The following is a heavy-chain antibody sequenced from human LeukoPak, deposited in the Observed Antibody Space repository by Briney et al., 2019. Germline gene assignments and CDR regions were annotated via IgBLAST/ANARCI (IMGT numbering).Heavy chain of an antibody. Sequence: QPGRSLLLSCAASGFTFSSYAMHWVRQAPGKGLEWVAVISYDGSNKYYADSVKGRFTISRDNSKNTLYLQMNSLRAEDTAVYYCARAGITMVRGVIINWFDPWGQGTLVTVSS. CDR3: ARAGITMVRGVIINWFDP. CDR1: GFTFSSYA. D-gene: IGHD3-10*01. CDR2: ISYDGSNK. J-gene: IGHJ5*02. V-gene: IGHV3-30*04.